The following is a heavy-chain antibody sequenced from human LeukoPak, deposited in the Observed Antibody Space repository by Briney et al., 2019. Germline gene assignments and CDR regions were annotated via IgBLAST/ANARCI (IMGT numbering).Heavy chain of an antibody. V-gene: IGHV4-4*07. J-gene: IGHJ4*02. CDR2: IYTSGST. Sequence: SETLSLTCTVSGGSISSYYWSWIRQPAGKGLEWIGRIYTSGSTNYNPSLKSRVTISVDTSKNQFSLKLSSVTAADTAVYYCAREGITMVRGVVDPYYFDYWGQGTLVTVSS. CDR1: GGSISSYY. D-gene: IGHD3-10*01. CDR3: AREGITMVRGVVDPYYFDY.